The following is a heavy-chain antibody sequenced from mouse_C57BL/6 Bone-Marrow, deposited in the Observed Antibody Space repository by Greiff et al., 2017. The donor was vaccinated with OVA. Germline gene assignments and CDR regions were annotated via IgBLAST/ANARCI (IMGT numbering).Heavy chain of an antibody. D-gene: IGHD1-1*01. CDR1: GYTFTSYG. J-gene: IGHJ3*01. V-gene: IGHV1-81*01. Sequence: VQLQQSGAELARPGASVKLSCKASGYTFTSYGISWVKQRTGEGLEWIGEIYPRSGNTYYNEKFKGKATLTADKSSSTAYMELRSLTSEDSAVYFCARSSIYYYGSSYGGFAYWGQGTLVTVSA. CDR3: ARSSIYYYGSSYGGFAY. CDR2: IYPRSGNT.